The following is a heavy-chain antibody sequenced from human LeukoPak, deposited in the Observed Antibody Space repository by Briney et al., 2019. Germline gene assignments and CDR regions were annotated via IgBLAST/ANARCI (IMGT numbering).Heavy chain of an antibody. V-gene: IGHV3-23*01. Sequence: GGSLRLSCAASGFTFSSYAMSWFRQAPGKGLEWVSGISGSGGSTYYADSVKGRFTISRDNSKNTLYLQMNSLRAEDTAVYYCARPIVGASPRNAFDIWGQGTMVTVSS. CDR2: ISGSGGST. D-gene: IGHD1-26*01. CDR3: ARPIVGASPRNAFDI. CDR1: GFTFSSYA. J-gene: IGHJ3*02.